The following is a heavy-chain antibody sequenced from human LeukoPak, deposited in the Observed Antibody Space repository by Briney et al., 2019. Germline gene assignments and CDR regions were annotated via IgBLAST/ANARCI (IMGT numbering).Heavy chain of an antibody. CDR3: ARVPTYYDILTGYYTPYYFDY. CDR2: ISSSSSTI. D-gene: IGHD3-9*01. J-gene: IGHJ4*02. CDR1: GFTFSSST. Sequence: PGGSLRLSCAASGFTFSSSTMNWVRQAPGKGLEWLSSISSSSSTIFYADSVKGRFAISRDNAKNSLYLQMNSLRAEDTAVYYCARVPTYYDILTGYYTPYYFDYWGQGTLVTVSS. V-gene: IGHV3-48*04.